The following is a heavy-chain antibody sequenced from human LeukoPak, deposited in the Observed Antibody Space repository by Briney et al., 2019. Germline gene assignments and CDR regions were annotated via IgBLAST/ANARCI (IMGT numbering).Heavy chain of an antibody. D-gene: IGHD3-22*01. CDR2: IGLSGSPL. CDR1: GFPFTRFY. V-gene: IGHV3-11*04. CDR3: ARKDFSSGSFSY. Sequence: PGGSLRLSCAVSGFPFTRFYMSWIRRAPGKGLEWISYIGLSGSPLDYADSVRGRFTISRDNARNSLYLEMNSLRAEGTAVYYCARKDFSSGSFSYWGQGTLVTVSS. J-gene: IGHJ4*02.